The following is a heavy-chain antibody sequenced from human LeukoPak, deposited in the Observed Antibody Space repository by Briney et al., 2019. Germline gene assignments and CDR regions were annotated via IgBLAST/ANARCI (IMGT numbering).Heavy chain of an antibody. CDR1: GFTFSSYV. CDR2: YGNSGEIK. CDR3: AKVPRDGYNFLDY. Sequence: GGSLRLSCAASGFTFSSYVMNWVRQAPGKGLEWVSSYGNSGEIKFYADSVKGRFTISRDNSKNTLYLQMNSLRAEDTAVYYCAKVPRDGYNFLDYWGQGTLVTVSS. D-gene: IGHD5-24*01. V-gene: IGHV3-23*01. J-gene: IGHJ4*02.